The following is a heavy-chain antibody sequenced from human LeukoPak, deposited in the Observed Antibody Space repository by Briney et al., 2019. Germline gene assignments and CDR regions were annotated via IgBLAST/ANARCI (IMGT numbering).Heavy chain of an antibody. Sequence: ASVKVSCKASGYTFTGYYMHWVRRAPGQGLEWMGWINPNSGGTNYAQKFQGRVTMTRDTSISTAYMELSRLRSDDTAVHYCARGFCSSTSCYDAFDIWGQGTMVTVSS. CDR2: INPNSGGT. D-gene: IGHD2-2*01. CDR3: ARGFCSSTSCYDAFDI. J-gene: IGHJ3*02. V-gene: IGHV1-2*02. CDR1: GYTFTGYY.